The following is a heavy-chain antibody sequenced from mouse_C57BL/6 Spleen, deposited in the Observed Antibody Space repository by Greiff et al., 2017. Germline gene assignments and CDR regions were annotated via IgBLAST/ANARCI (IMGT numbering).Heavy chain of an antibody. CDR3: ARAVTDDAMDY. CDR1: GYAFSSSW. J-gene: IGHJ4*01. CDR2: IYPGDGDT. V-gene: IGHV1-82*01. Sequence: VQLQQSGPELVKPGASVKISCKASGYAFSSSWMNWVKQRPGKGLEWIGRIYPGDGDTNYNGKFKGKATLTADKSSSTAYMQLSSLTSEDSAVYFCARAVTDDAMDYWGQGTSVTVSS. D-gene: IGHD2-1*01.